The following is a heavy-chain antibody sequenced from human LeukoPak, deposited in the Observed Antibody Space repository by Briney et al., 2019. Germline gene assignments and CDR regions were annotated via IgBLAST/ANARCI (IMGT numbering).Heavy chain of an antibody. CDR1: GGTFSSYA. CDR2: IIPIFGTA. D-gene: IGHD3-22*01. Sequence: ASVKVSCKASGGTFSSYAISWVRQAPGQGLEWMGGIIPIFGTANYAQKFQGRVTITADESTSTAYMELSSLRSEDTAVYYCARGHPWLRAFDIWGQGTMVTVSS. J-gene: IGHJ3*02. V-gene: IGHV1-69*13. CDR3: ARGHPWLRAFDI.